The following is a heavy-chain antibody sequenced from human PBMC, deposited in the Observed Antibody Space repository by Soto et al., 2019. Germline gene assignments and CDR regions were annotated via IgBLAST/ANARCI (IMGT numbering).Heavy chain of an antibody. D-gene: IGHD5-18*01. CDR3: ARNQGYRHGYHYYGMDV. CDR1: GYSFTSYW. J-gene: IGHJ6*02. CDR2: IYPGDSDT. V-gene: IGHV5-51*01. Sequence: PGESLKISCKGSGYSFTSYWIGWVRQMPGKGLEWMGIIYPGDSDTRYSPSFQGQVTISADKSISTAYLQWSSLKASDTAMYYCARNQGYRHGYHYYGMDVCGQGPTVTVYS.